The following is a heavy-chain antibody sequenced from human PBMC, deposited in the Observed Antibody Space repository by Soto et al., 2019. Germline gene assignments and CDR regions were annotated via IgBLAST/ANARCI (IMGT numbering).Heavy chain of an antibody. CDR1: GYTFTSYA. CDR3: AGGVLPGYYDSSGYLPLGY. D-gene: IGHD3-22*01. V-gene: IGHV1-3*01. J-gene: IGHJ4*02. Sequence: ASVKVSCKASGYTFTSYAMHWVRQAPGQRLEWMGWINAGNGNTKYSQKFQGRVTITRDTSASTAYMELSSLRSEDTAVYYCAGGVLPGYYDSSGYLPLGYWGQGTLVTVSS. CDR2: INAGNGNT.